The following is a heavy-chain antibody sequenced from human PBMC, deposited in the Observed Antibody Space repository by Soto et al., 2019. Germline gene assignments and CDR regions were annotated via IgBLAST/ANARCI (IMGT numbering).Heavy chain of an antibody. Sequence: QVQLQQWGAGLSKPSETLSLTCVVYGGSFSDYNWNWIRQPPGKGLEWIGEINRSGVSSHNPSLKRRVTLSLDTSKYQFSLILPSVTAAYTSVYSCARGAIHYDICGGPINGAMDVWGQGTTVTVSS. CDR3: ARGAIHYDICGGPINGAMDV. CDR2: INRSGVS. V-gene: IGHV4-34*01. D-gene: IGHD3-9*01. J-gene: IGHJ6*02. CDR1: GGSFSDYN.